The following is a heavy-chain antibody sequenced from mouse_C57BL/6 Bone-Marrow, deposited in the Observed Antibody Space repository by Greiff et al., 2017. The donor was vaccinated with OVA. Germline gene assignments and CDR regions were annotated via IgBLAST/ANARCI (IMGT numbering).Heavy chain of an antibody. CDR1: GFNIKDDY. V-gene: IGHV14-4*01. J-gene: IGHJ3*01. CDR2: IDPENGDT. Sequence: VQLQQSGAELVRPGASVKLSCTASGFNIKDDYMHWVKQRPEQGLEWIGWIDPENGDTEYASKFQGKATITADTSSNTAYLQLSSLTSEDTAVYYCTTGGYYWFAYWGQGTLVTVSA. D-gene: IGHD2-3*01. CDR3: TTGGYYWFAY.